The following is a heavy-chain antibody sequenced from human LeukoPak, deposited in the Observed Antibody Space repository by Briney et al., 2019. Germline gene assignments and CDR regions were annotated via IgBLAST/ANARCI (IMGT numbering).Heavy chain of an antibody. CDR1: GFTFSTYA. Sequence: GGSLRLSCAASGFTFSTYAMSWVRQAPGKGLEWVSAIGGSSDFTYYAEYVKGRFTISRDNSKETLYLQMNSLRAEDTAVYYCAKADRGWGVITKDWGQGTLVTVSS. D-gene: IGHD3-10*01. V-gene: IGHV3-23*01. CDR3: AKADRGWGVITKD. CDR2: IGGSSDFT. J-gene: IGHJ4*02.